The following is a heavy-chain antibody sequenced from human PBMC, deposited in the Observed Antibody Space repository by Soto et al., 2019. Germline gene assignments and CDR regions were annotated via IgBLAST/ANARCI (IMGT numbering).Heavy chain of an antibody. J-gene: IGHJ4*02. CDR1: GYTFTNYG. D-gene: IGHD4-17*01. CDR3: ARRPRDYAGKADY. V-gene: IGHV1-18*01. CDR2: LSAYSGDT. Sequence: ASVKVSCKSSGYTFTNYGITWVRQAPGQGLELVGWLSAYSGDTNYAPKFQGRVTMTTDTFTSTAYMDLRSLTSDDTAVYYCARRPRDYAGKADYWGQGTLVTVSS.